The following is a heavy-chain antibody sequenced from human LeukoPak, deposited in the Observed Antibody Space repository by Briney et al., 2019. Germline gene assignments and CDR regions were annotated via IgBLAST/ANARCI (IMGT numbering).Heavy chain of an antibody. J-gene: IGHJ4*02. CDR1: GGSFSGYY. CDR2: INHSGST. CDR3: ARDRSFSYYYGSGSSPGDDY. D-gene: IGHD3-10*01. Sequence: PSETLSLTCAVYGGSFSGYYWSWIRQPPGKGLEWIGEINHSGSTNYNPSLKSRVTISVDTSKNQFSLKLSSVTAADTAVYYCARDRSFSYYYGSGSSPGDDYWGQGTLATVSS. V-gene: IGHV4-34*01.